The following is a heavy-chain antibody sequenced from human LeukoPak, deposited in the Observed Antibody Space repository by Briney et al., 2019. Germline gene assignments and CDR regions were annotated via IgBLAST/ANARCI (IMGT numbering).Heavy chain of an antibody. CDR2: IYSGGST. Sequence: GGSLRLSCAASGFTVSSNYMSWVCQAPGKGLEWVSVIYSGGSTYYADSVKGRFTISRDNSKNTLYLQVNSLRAEDTAVYYCAKAREWLPINWFDPWGQGTLVAVSS. CDR3: AKAREWLPINWFDP. D-gene: IGHD5-18*01. J-gene: IGHJ5*02. CDR1: GFTVSSNY. V-gene: IGHV3-53*01.